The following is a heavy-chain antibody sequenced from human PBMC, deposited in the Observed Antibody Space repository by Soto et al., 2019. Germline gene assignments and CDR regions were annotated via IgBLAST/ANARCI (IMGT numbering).Heavy chain of an antibody. CDR3: ARAYDSSGYRTPSGMDV. CDR1: GYTFTGYY. J-gene: IGHJ6*02. Sequence: ASVKVSCKASGYTFTGYYMHWVRQAPGQGLEWMGTINPSGGSTSYAQKFQGRVTMTRDTSTSTVYMELSSLRSEDTAVYYCARAYDSSGYRTPSGMDVWGQGTTVTVSS. CDR2: INPSGGST. D-gene: IGHD3-22*01. V-gene: IGHV1-46*01.